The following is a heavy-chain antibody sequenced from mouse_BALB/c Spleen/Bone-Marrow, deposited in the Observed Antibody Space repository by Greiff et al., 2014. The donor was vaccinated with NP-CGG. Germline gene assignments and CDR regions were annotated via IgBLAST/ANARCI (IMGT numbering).Heavy chain of an antibody. CDR3: ARDGITTATYYYAMDY. CDR2: IDPSDSET. J-gene: IGHJ4*01. CDR1: GYSFTSYW. D-gene: IGHD1-2*01. V-gene: IGHV1S127*01. Sequence: QVQLQQSGPQLVRPGASVKISCKASGYSFTSYWMHWVKQRPGQGLEWIGMIDPSDSETRLNQKFKDKATLTVDKSSSTAYMQLSSPTSEDSAVYYRARDGITTATYYYAMDYWGQGTSVTVSS.